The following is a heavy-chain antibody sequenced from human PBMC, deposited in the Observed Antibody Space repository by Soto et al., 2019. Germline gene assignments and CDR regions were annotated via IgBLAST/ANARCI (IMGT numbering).Heavy chain of an antibody. CDR1: GFPFSSYW. CDR3: ARDLEVTTY. V-gene: IGHV3-7*04. D-gene: IGHD4-17*01. Sequence: EVQLVESGGGLVQPGGSLRLSCAASGFPFSSYWMSWVRQAPGKGLEWVANIKQDGSEKYYVDSVKGRFTISRDNAKTSLYQQMNSLRAEDTAVYYCARDLEVTTYWGQGTLVTVYS. J-gene: IGHJ4*02. CDR2: IKQDGSEK.